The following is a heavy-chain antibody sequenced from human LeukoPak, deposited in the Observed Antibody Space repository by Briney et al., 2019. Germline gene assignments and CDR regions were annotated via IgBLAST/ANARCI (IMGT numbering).Heavy chain of an antibody. CDR1: GFTFSNAW. J-gene: IGHJ4*02. CDR2: IKSKTDGGTT. D-gene: IGHD5-12*01. V-gene: IGHV3-15*01. Sequence: GGSLRLSCAASGFTFSNAWMSWVRQAPGKGLEWVGRIKSKTDGGTTDYAAPVKGRFTISRDDSKNTLYLQMNSLKTEDTAVYYCTTGPADIVARDYYFDYWGQGTLVTVSS. CDR3: TTGPADIVARDYYFDY.